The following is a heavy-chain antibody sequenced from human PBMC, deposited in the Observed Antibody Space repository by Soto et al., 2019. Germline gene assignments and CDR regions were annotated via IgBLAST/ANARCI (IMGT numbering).Heavy chain of an antibody. D-gene: IGHD3-3*01. Sequence: PVGSLRLSCAASGFTFSSYAMSWVRQAPGKGLEWVSAISGSGGSTYYADSVKGRFTISRDNSKNTLYLQMNSLRAEDTAVYYCARTRIYDFWSGYRPPPYYYYYGMDVWGQGTTVTVSS. J-gene: IGHJ6*02. CDR1: GFTFSSYA. CDR2: ISGSGGST. V-gene: IGHV3-23*01. CDR3: ARTRIYDFWSGYRPPPYYYYYGMDV.